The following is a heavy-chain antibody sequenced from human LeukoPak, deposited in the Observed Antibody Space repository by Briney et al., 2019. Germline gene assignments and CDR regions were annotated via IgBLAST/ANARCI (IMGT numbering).Heavy chain of an antibody. D-gene: IGHD6-19*01. CDR1: GFTFSSYA. Sequence: GGSLRLSCAASGFTFSSYAMSWVRQAPGKGLEWVSTISGSGSGGSTYYADSVKGRFTISRDNSKDTLYLQMNSLRAEDTAVYYCAKLLAVTNSYYFNYWGQGTLVTVSS. CDR3: AKLLAVTNSYYFNY. J-gene: IGHJ4*02. CDR2: ISGSGSGGST. V-gene: IGHV3-23*01.